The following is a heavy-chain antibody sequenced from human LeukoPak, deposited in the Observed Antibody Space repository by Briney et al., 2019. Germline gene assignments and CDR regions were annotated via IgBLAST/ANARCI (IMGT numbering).Heavy chain of an antibody. Sequence: SETLSLTYTVSGGSISSSSYYWGWIRQPPGKGLEWIGSIYYSGSTYYNPSLKSRVTISVDTSKNQFSLKLSSVTAADTAVYYCARSYYDFWSGYFDYWGQGTLVTVSS. D-gene: IGHD3-3*01. CDR1: GGSISSSSYY. J-gene: IGHJ4*02. CDR2: IYYSGST. CDR3: ARSYYDFWSGYFDY. V-gene: IGHV4-39*01.